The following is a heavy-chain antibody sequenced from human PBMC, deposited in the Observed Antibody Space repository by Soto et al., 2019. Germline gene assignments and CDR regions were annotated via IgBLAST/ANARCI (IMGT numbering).Heavy chain of an antibody. Sequence: ASVKVSCKASGYTFTSYGISWVRQAPGQGLEWMGWISAYNGNTNYAQKLQGRVTMTTDTSTSTAYMELRSLRSDDTAVYYCARAPRIQLWYDFDYWGQGTLVTVSS. D-gene: IGHD5-18*01. CDR2: ISAYNGNT. V-gene: IGHV1-18*01. CDR1: GYTFTSYG. CDR3: ARAPRIQLWYDFDY. J-gene: IGHJ4*02.